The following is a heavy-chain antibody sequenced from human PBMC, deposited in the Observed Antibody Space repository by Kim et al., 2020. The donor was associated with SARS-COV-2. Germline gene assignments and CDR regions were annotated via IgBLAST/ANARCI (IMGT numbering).Heavy chain of an antibody. CDR3: ARVRSAGFDY. Sequence: GGSLRLSFAASGFTLSNYWMHWVRQAPGKGLVWVSRINSDGSSSNYADSVKGRFTISRDNAKNTLYLQMNSLRAEDTAVYYCARVRSAGFDYWGQGTLVTVSS. V-gene: IGHV3-74*01. CDR2: INSDGSSS. J-gene: IGHJ4*02. D-gene: IGHD3-3*01. CDR1: GFTLSNYW.